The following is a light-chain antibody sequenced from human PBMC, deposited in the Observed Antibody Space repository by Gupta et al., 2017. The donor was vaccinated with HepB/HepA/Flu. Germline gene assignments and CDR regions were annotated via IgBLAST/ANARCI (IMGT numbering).Light chain of an antibody. Sequence: DIQLTQSPYFLSASVGDRVTITCRASQGISSYLAWYQQKPGKVPKLLIYAASTLQSGVPSRFSGSGSGTEFTLTISSLQPEDFATYDCQQVNSYPITFGPGTKVDIK. CDR1: QGISSY. V-gene: IGKV1-9*01. CDR3: QQVNSYPIT. CDR2: AAS. J-gene: IGKJ3*01.